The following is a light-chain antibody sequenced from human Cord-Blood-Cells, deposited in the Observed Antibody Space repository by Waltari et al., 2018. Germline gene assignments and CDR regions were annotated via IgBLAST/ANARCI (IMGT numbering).Light chain of an antibody. J-gene: IGKJ2*01. Sequence: EIVLTQSPATLSLSPGERATLSCRASQIVSSYLAWYQQKPGQAPRLLIYDASNRATGIPARFSGSGSVTDFTLTISSLEPEDFAVYYCQQRSNWYTFGQGTKLEIK. CDR2: DAS. CDR3: QQRSNWYT. CDR1: QIVSSY. V-gene: IGKV3-11*01.